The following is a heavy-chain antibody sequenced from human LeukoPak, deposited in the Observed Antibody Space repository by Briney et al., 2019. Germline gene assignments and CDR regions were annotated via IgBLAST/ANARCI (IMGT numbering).Heavy chain of an antibody. Sequence: ASVKVSCTASGYTFTIYYMHWVRQAPGQGLEWMGIINPSGGSTSYAQKFQGRVTMTRDTSTSTVYMELSSLRSEDTAVYYCARESKYYYDSSGYYIQYYYYGMDVWGQGTTVTVSS. V-gene: IGHV1-46*01. CDR2: INPSGGST. CDR3: ARESKYYYDSSGYYIQYYYYGMDV. J-gene: IGHJ6*02. CDR1: GYTFTIYY. D-gene: IGHD3-22*01.